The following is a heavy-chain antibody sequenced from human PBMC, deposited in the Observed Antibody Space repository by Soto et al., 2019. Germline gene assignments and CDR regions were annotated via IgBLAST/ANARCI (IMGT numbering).Heavy chain of an antibody. CDR1: GYTFTSYG. Sequence: ASVKVSCKASGYTFTSYGISWVRQAPGQGLEWMGWISAYNGNTNYAQKLQGRVTMTTDTSTSTAYMELRSLRSDDTAVYYCAREQVVAAIRYYYCGMDVWGQGTTVTVSS. V-gene: IGHV1-18*04. CDR3: AREQVVAAIRYYYCGMDV. J-gene: IGHJ6*02. D-gene: IGHD2-15*01. CDR2: ISAYNGNT.